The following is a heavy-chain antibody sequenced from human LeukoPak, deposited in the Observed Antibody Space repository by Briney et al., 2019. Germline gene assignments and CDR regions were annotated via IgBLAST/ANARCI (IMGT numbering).Heavy chain of an antibody. J-gene: IGHJ3*02. CDR2: INSDGSST. D-gene: IGHD7-27*01. V-gene: IGHV3-74*01. CDR1: GFTFSDHY. CDR3: AREELGIGAFDI. Sequence: GGSLRLSCAASGFTFSDHYMDWVRQAPGKGLVWVSRINSDGSSTSYADSVKGRFTTSRDNAKNTLYLQMNSLRAEDTAVYYCAREELGIGAFDIWGQGTMVTVSS.